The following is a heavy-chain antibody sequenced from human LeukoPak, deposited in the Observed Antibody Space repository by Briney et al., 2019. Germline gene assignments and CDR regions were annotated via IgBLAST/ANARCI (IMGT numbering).Heavy chain of an antibody. CDR3: ARGPNGYSSGWYGFHI. CDR2: IYYSGST. V-gene: IGHV4-59*08. J-gene: IGHJ3*02. Sequence: SETLSLTCTVSGGSITSHYWSWVRQSPGKGLEWIGYIYYSGSTNYNPSLKSRVTISVDTSKNQFSLKLSSVTAADTAVYYCARGPNGYSSGWYGFHIWGQGTMVTSST. D-gene: IGHD6-19*01. CDR1: GGSITSHY.